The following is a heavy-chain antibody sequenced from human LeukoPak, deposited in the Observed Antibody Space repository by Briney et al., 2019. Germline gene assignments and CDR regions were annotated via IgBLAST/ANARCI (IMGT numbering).Heavy chain of an antibody. CDR2: IDPSDSYT. D-gene: IGHD5-24*01. J-gene: IGHJ4*02. CDR3: ARQRWPDY. CDR1: GYIFTSYW. Sequence: GESLKISCKGSGYIFTSYWITWVRQMPGKGLEWMGRIDPSDSYTNNSPSFQGHVNISADKSLSTAYLQWSSLKASYTAMYYCARQRWPDYWGQGTLVTVSS. V-gene: IGHV5-10-1*01.